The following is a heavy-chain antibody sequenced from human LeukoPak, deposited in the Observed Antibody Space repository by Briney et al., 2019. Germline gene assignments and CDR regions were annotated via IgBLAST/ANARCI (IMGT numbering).Heavy chain of an antibody. Sequence: PGGSLRLSCAASGFTFSSYAMSWVRQAPGEGVEWVSAISASGGSTYYADSVKGRFTISRDNSKNTLYLQMNSLRADDTAVYYCAKSINFLIAAAGSSDYWGQGTLVTVSS. CDR1: GFTFSSYA. D-gene: IGHD6-13*01. CDR2: ISASGGST. V-gene: IGHV3-23*01. CDR3: AKSINFLIAAAGSSDY. J-gene: IGHJ4*02.